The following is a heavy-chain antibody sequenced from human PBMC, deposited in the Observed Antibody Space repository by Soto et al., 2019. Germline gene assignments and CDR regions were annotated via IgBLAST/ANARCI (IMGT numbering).Heavy chain of an antibody. V-gene: IGHV1-3*01. D-gene: IGHD3-3*01. J-gene: IGHJ6*01. CDR3: ARGDYDFWTAYYGMDV. CDR2: INAGNGNT. Sequence: ASVKVSCKASGYTFTSYAIHWVRQAPGERLEWMGWINAGNGNTKYAQKFQGRVTITRDSSASTAYMELTSLRSEDTAVYYCARGDYDFWTAYYGMDVWGQETMGTVAS. CDR1: GYTFTSYA.